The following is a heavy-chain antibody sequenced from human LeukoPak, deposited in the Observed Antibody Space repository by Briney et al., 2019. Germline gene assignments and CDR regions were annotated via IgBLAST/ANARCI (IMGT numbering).Heavy chain of an antibody. CDR3: AKLLGDVTPLDS. Sequence: GGSLRLTCAASGFTFSRSWLTWVRQAPGKGLEWVASINQEGSVKHYLDSVKGRFTISRDNSNNLLFLQMNSLRAEDTAVYFCAKLLGDVTPLDSWGQGTLVTVSS. CDR1: GFTFSRSW. CDR2: INQEGSVK. D-gene: IGHD3-16*01. V-gene: IGHV3-7*01. J-gene: IGHJ4*02.